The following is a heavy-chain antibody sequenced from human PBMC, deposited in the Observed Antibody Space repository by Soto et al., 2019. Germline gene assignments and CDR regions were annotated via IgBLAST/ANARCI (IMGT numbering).Heavy chain of an antibody. J-gene: IGHJ5*02. Sequence: GGSLRLSCAASGFTFSNYWMSWVRQAPGKGLEWVANIKEDGSEKYYVDSVKGRFTISRDNAKNSLYLQMNSLRAEDTAVYYCAREQAGLRFLEWSPNWFDPWGQGTLVTVSS. CDR3: AREQAGLRFLEWSPNWFDP. D-gene: IGHD3-3*01. CDR2: IKEDGSEK. V-gene: IGHV3-7*01. CDR1: GFTFSNYW.